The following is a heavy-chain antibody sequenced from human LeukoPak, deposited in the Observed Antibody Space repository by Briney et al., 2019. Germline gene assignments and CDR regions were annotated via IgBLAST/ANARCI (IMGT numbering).Heavy chain of an antibody. D-gene: IGHD1-1*01. CDR1: GFTFSSYS. CDR2: ISSSSSNI. V-gene: IGHV3-21*01. CDR3: ARCTTGRTFGSLREIKRSREIDY. Sequence: GGSLRLSCAASGFTFSSYSMNWIRQAPGKGLEWVSSISSSSSNIYYADSVKGRFTISRDNAKNSLYLQMNSLRVEDTAVYYCARCTTGRTFGSLREIKRSREIDYWGQGTLVTVSS. J-gene: IGHJ4*02.